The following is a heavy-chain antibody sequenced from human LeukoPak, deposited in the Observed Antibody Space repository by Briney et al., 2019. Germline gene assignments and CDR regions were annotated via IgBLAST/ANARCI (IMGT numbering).Heavy chain of an antibody. Sequence: PGGSLRHSCAASGFTFSSYVMHWVRQAPGKGLEWVAVISYDGSNKYYADSVKGRFTISRDNSKNTLYLQMNSLRAEDTAVYYCARGPARFLEWLSLDYWGQGTLVTVSS. CDR3: ARGPARFLEWLSLDY. CDR2: ISYDGSNK. V-gene: IGHV3-30-3*01. CDR1: GFTFSSYV. J-gene: IGHJ4*02. D-gene: IGHD3-3*01.